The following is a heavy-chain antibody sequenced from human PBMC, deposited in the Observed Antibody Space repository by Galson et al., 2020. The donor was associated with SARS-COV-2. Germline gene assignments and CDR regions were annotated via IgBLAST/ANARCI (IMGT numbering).Heavy chain of an antibody. CDR2: ISYDGSNK. J-gene: IGHJ3*02. D-gene: IGHD3-22*01. Sequence: TGGSLRLSCAASGFTFSSYGMHWVRQAPGKGLEWVAVISYDGSNKYYADSVKGRFTISRDNSKNTLYLQMNSLRAEDTAVYYCAKDLLTMIVFNWDSFDIWGQGTMVTGSS. CDR3: AKDLLTMIVFNWDSFDI. CDR1: GFTFSSYG. V-gene: IGHV3-30*18.